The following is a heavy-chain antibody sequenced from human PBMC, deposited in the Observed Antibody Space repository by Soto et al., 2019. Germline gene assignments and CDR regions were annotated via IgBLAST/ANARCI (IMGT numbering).Heavy chain of an antibody. CDR2: IYYSGST. D-gene: IGHD5-12*01. CDR1: GGSISSYY. Sequence: SETLSLTCTVSGGSISSYYWSWIRQPPGKGLEWIGYIYYSGSTNYNLSLKSRVTISVDTSKNQFSLKLSSVTAADTAVYYCARGLLGYSGYDFDYWGQGTLVTVSS. V-gene: IGHV4-59*01. CDR3: ARGLLGYSGYDFDY. J-gene: IGHJ4*02.